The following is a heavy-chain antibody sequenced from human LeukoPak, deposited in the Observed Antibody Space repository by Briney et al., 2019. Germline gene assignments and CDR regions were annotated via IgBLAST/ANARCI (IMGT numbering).Heavy chain of an antibody. V-gene: IGHV4-34*01. J-gene: IGHJ4*02. Sequence: SETLSLTCAVYGGSFSGYYWSWIRQPPEKGLEWIGEINHSGSTNYNPSLKSRVTISVDTSKNQFSLKLSPVTAADTAVYYCARGLYYYDSSGYYSAKVDYWGQGTLVTVSS. D-gene: IGHD3-22*01. CDR1: GGSFSGYY. CDR3: ARGLYYYDSSGYYSAKVDY. CDR2: INHSGST.